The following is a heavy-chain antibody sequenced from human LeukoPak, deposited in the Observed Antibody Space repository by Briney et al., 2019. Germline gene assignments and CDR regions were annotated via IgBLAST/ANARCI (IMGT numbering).Heavy chain of an antibody. J-gene: IGHJ4*02. Sequence: PGGSLRLSCAASGFTVSSNYMSWVRQAPGKGLEWVSVIYSGGSTYYADSVKGRFTISRDNSKNTLYLQMNSLRAEDTAVYYCARGGILGYCSSTSCYLDYWDQGTLVTVSS. D-gene: IGHD2-2*01. V-gene: IGHV3-66*02. CDR3: ARGGILGYCSSTSCYLDY. CDR1: GFTVSSNY. CDR2: IYSGGST.